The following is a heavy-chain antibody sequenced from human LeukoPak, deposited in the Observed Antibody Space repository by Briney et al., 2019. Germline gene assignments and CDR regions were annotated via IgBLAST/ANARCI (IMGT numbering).Heavy chain of an antibody. V-gene: IGHV4-61*02. CDR1: GGSISSGSYY. D-gene: IGHD4-17*01. J-gene: IGHJ4*02. Sequence: SQTLSLTCTVSGGSISSGSYYWSWIRQPAGKGLEWIGRIYTSGSTNYNPSLKSRVTISVDTSKNQFSLKLSSATAADTAVYYCARAHDYGKVFDYWGQGTLVTVSS. CDR2: IYTSGST. CDR3: ARAHDYGKVFDY.